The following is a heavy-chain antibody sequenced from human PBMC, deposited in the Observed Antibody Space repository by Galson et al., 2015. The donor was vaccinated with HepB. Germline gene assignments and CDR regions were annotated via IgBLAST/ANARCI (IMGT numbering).Heavy chain of an antibody. V-gene: IGHV3-23*01. D-gene: IGHD6-19*01. CDR3: AKVAKQWVAHYYFDS. CDR2: ISRSGGTT. Sequence: SLRLSCAASGFSFSSYAMSWVRQVPGKGLEWVSGISRSGGTTYYADSVKGRFTISRDNSKNTLYLQMDSLRAEDTAVYYCAKVAKQWVAHYYFDSWGRGTPVTVTS. J-gene: IGHJ4*02. CDR1: GFSFSSYA.